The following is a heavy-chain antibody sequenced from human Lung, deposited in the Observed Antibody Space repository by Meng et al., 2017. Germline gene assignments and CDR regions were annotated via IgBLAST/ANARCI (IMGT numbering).Heavy chain of an antibody. CDR3: ARLPLLWFGESHDFDY. CDR1: GFTFSSYS. Sequence: EVQLVESGGGLVKPGWSLRLSCAASGFTFSSYSMNWVRQAPGKGLEWVSSISSSSSYIYYADSVKGRFTISRDNAKNSLYLQMNSLRAEDTAVYYCARLPLLWFGESHDFDYWGQGTLVTVSS. J-gene: IGHJ4*02. V-gene: IGHV3-21*02. CDR2: ISSSSSYI. D-gene: IGHD3-10*01.